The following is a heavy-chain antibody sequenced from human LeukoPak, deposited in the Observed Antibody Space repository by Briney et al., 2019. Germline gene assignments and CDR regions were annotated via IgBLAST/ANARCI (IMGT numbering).Heavy chain of an antibody. D-gene: IGHD3-10*01. V-gene: IGHV1-69*05. CDR1: GGTFSSYA. J-gene: IGHJ4*02. CDR3: ARGTGGVIWSFDY. CDR2: IIPIFGTA. Sequence: ASVKVSCKASGGTFSSYAISWVRQAPGQGLEGMGGIIPIFGTANYAQKFQGRVTITTDESTSTAYMELSSLRSEDTAVYYCARGTGGVIWSFDYWGQGTLVTVSS.